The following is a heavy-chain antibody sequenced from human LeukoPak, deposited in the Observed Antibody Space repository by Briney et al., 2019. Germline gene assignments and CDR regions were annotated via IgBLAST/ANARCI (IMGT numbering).Heavy chain of an antibody. Sequence: SETLSLTCTVSGGSISSYYWSWIRQPPGKGLEWIGYIYYSGSTNYNPSLKSRVTISVDTSKNQFSLKLSSVTAADTAVYYCARGRRRGYSGYDPRGAFDIWGQGTMVTVSS. CDR1: GGSISSYY. V-gene: IGHV4-59*12. CDR3: ARGRRRGYSGYDPRGAFDI. J-gene: IGHJ3*02. CDR2: IYYSGST. D-gene: IGHD5-12*01.